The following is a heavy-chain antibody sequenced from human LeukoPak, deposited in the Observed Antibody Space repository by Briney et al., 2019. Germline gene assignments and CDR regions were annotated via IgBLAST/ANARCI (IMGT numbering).Heavy chain of an antibody. Sequence: ASVKVSCKASGYTFTSYGISWVRQAPGQGLEWMGWISAYNGNTNYAQNLQDRVTMTTDTSTTTAYMELRSLRSDDTAVYYCANHKYCSSTSCYSFAIWGQGTMVTVSS. CDR3: ANHKYCSSTSCYSFAI. D-gene: IGHD2-2*01. V-gene: IGHV1-18*01. CDR1: GYTFTSYG. J-gene: IGHJ3*02. CDR2: ISAYNGNT.